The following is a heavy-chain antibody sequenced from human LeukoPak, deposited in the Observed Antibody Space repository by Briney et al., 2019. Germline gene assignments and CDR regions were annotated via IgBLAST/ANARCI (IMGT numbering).Heavy chain of an antibody. CDR3: ARGRGPYGWFDP. Sequence: GGSLRLSCAASGFYLSAYWMHWVRHVPGKGLVWVSRKSSDGSNTNYADSVKGRFTVSRDNAKNTLYLQMNSLRVEDTAVYYCARGRGPYGWFDPWGQGTLVTVSS. CDR2: KSSDGSNT. CDR1: GFYLSAYW. V-gene: IGHV3-74*01. D-gene: IGHD3-10*01. J-gene: IGHJ5*02.